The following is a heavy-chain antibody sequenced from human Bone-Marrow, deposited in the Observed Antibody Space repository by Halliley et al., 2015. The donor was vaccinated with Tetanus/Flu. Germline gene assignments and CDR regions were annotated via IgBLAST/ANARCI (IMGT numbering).Heavy chain of an antibody. J-gene: IGHJ4*02. Sequence: KGPGWLSSISSRGSYIFYADSVKGRFTISRDNAKNSLFLQMNSLRADDTAVYYCATTDTLDNWGQGTPVTVSS. CDR3: ATTDTLDN. CDR2: ISSRGSYI. V-gene: IGHV3-21*01.